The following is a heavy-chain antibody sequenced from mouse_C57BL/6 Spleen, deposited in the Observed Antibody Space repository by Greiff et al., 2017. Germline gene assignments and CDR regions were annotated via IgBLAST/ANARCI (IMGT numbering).Heavy chain of an antibody. CDR1: GYTFTDSY. CDR3: GRNDCGSSLWFAY. V-gene: IGHV1-26*01. Sequence: EVQLQQSGPELVKPGASVKISCKASGYTFTDSYMNWVKQSPGKSLEWIGDINPNNGGTSYNQKFTGKATLTVAKSSSTAYMELRSRTSEDSAVYYCGRNDCGSSLWFAYWGQGTLVTVSA. J-gene: IGHJ3*01. CDR2: INPNNGGT. D-gene: IGHD1-1*01.